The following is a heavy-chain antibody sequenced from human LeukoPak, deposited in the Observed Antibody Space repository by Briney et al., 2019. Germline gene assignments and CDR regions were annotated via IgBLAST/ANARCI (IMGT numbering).Heavy chain of an antibody. CDR3: ARDWYCSGGSCYSPNYYAMDV. Sequence: GGSLRLSCAASGFTFSAYSMNWVRQAPGKGLEWVSYISSRSSTKYYADSVKGRFTISRDNAENSMYLQMNSLRDEDTAVNYCARDWYCSGGSCYSPNYYAMDVWGQGSTVTVSS. V-gene: IGHV3-48*02. CDR1: GFTFSAYS. D-gene: IGHD2-15*01. CDR2: ISSRSSTK. J-gene: IGHJ6*02.